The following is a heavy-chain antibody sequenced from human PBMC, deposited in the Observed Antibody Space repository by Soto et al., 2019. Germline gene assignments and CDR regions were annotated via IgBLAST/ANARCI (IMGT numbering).Heavy chain of an antibody. V-gene: IGHV1-46*01. CDR1: GYTFTSYY. D-gene: IGHD3-22*01. J-gene: IGHJ4*01. Sequence: GASVKVSCKASGYTFTSYYMHWVRQAPGQGLEWMGIINPSGGSTSYAQKFQGRVTMTRDTSTSTVYMELSSLRSEDTAVYYCAIDNPSYDSSGYPDYWGQGSLVTVSS. CDR3: AIDNPSYDSSGYPDY. CDR2: INPSGGST.